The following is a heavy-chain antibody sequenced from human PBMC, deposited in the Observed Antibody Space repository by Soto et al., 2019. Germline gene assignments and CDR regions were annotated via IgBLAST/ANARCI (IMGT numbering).Heavy chain of an antibody. D-gene: IGHD6-6*01. V-gene: IGHV3-33*01. CDR1: GFTFSSYG. CDR2: IWYDGSNK. J-gene: IGHJ4*02. Sequence: PGGSLRLSCAASGFTFSSYGMHWVRQAPGKGLEWVAVIWYDGSNKYYADSVKGRFTISRDNSKNKLYLQMNSLRAEDTAVYYCARDGRYSSSRCLDYWGQGTLVTVSS. CDR3: ARDGRYSSSRCLDY.